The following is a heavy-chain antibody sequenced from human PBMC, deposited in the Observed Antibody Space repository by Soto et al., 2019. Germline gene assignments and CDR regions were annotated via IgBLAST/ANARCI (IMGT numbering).Heavy chain of an antibody. CDR2: ISYDGSNK. D-gene: IGHD3-3*01. J-gene: IGHJ6*02. V-gene: IGHV3-30*18. Sequence: AGGSLRLSCAASGFTFSSYGMHWVRQAPGKGLEWVAVISYDGSNKYYADSVKGRFTISRDNSKNALYLQMNSLRAEDTAVYYCAKGLGFLEWLLWDYYYYGMDVWGQGTTVTVSS. CDR3: AKGLGFLEWLLWDYYYYGMDV. CDR1: GFTFSSYG.